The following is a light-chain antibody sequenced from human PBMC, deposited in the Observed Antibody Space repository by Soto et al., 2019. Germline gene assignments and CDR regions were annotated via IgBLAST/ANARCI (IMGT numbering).Light chain of an antibody. Sequence: IVSTQSQATLSLSPGEIATLSFRASQSVSSYLAWYQQKPGQAPRLLIYDASNRATGIPARFSGSGSGTDFTLTISSLEPEDFAVYYCQQRSNWPITFGQGTRLEIK. CDR2: DAS. J-gene: IGKJ5*01. CDR3: QQRSNWPIT. CDR1: QSVSSY. V-gene: IGKV3-11*01.